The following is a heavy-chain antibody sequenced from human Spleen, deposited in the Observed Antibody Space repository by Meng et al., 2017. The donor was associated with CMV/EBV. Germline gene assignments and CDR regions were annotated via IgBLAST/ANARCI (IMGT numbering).Heavy chain of an antibody. D-gene: IGHD6-19*01. CDR3: ASLYSSGWYYFDY. CDR1: GGSISSGGYY. V-gene: IGHV4-31*02. CDR2: IYYSGRT. J-gene: IGHJ4*02. Sequence: VSGGSISSGGYYWSWIRQQPGKGLEWIGYIYYSGRTYYNQSLKSRVTISVDTSKNQFSLKLSSVTAADTAVYYCASLYSSGWYYFDYWGQGTLVTVSS.